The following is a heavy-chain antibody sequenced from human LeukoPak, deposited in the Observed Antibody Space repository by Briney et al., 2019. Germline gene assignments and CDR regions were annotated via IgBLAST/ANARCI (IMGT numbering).Heavy chain of an antibody. D-gene: IGHD3-22*01. Sequence: GGSLRLSCAASGFTFSSYSMNWVRQAPGKGLEWVSSISSSNSYIYYADSVKGRFTISRDNAKNSLYLQMNSLRAEDTAVYYCARVGDDSSGYYYFDYWGQGTLVTVSS. CDR3: ARVGDDSSGYYYFDY. CDR1: GFTFSSYS. V-gene: IGHV3-21*01. J-gene: IGHJ4*02. CDR2: ISSSNSYI.